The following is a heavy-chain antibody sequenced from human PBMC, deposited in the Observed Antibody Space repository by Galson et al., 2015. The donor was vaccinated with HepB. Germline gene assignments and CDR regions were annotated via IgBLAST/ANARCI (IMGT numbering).Heavy chain of an antibody. J-gene: IGHJ6*03. D-gene: IGHD3-3*01. CDR1: GGSISSYY. CDR3: ARVSKDTIFVYQPYYYYYMDV. Sequence: SETLSLTCTVSGGSISSYYWSWIRQPPGKGLEWIGYIYYSGSTNYNPSLKSRVTISVDTSKNQFSLKLSSVTAADTAVYYCARVSKDTIFVYQPYYYYYMDVWGKGTTVTVSS. CDR2: IYYSGST. V-gene: IGHV4-59*01.